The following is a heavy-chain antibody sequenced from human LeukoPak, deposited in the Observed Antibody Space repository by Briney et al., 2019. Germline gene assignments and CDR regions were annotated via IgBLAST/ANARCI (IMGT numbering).Heavy chain of an antibody. CDR1: VFTLSSYE. D-gene: IGHD2-21*02. V-gene: IGHV3-74*01. CDR3: ARELPREVTLDY. Sequence: GGSLRLSCAASVFTLSSYEMHWVRQAPGKGLVWESRINSDGSRTGYADSVKGRFTISRDNAKNTLFLQMNSLRAEDTAIYYCARELPREVTLDYWGQGTLVTVSS. J-gene: IGHJ4*02. CDR2: INSDGSRT.